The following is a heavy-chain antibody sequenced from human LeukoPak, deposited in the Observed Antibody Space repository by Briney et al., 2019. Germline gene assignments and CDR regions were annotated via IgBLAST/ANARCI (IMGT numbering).Heavy chain of an antibody. CDR2: IIPIFGTA. V-gene: IGHV1-69*01. Sequence: SVKVSCKASGGTFSSYAISWVRQAPGQGLEWMGGIIPIFGTANYAQKFQGRVTITADESTSTAYMELSSLRAEDTAVYYCARDLVSGEWEAAADKRSYYYYYGMDVWGKGTTVTVSS. D-gene: IGHD6-13*01. CDR1: GGTFSSYA. J-gene: IGHJ6*04. CDR3: ARDLVSGEWEAAADKRSYYYYYGMDV.